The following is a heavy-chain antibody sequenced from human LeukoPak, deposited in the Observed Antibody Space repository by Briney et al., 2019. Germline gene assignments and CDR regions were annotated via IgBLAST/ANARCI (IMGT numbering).Heavy chain of an antibody. J-gene: IGHJ6*03. CDR3: ARAYYDSSGYPFYYYYYMDV. D-gene: IGHD3-22*01. V-gene: IGHV4-59*01. CDR2: IYYSGST. CDR1: GGSISSYY. Sequence: SETLSLTCTVSGGSISSYYWSWIRQPPGKGLERIGYIYYSGSTNYNPSLKSRVTISVDTSKNQFSLKLSSVTAADTAVYYCARAYYDSSGYPFYYYYYMDVWGKGTTVTVSS.